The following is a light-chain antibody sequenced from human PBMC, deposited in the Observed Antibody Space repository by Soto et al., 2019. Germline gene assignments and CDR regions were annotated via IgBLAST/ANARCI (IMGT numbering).Light chain of an antibody. CDR2: AAS. CDR1: QGISSW. V-gene: IGKV1-12*01. Sequence: DIQMTQSPSSVSASVGDRVTITCRASQGISSWLAWYQQKPGKAPKLLIYAASSLQSGVPSRFTGSRSRTDCPLTISSLQPEDFANYSCQQANSFPYSFGQGTKLEIK. CDR3: QQANSFPYS. J-gene: IGKJ2*01.